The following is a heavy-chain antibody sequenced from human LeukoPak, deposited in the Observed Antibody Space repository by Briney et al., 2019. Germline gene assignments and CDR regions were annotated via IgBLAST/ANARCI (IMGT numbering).Heavy chain of an antibody. D-gene: IGHD3-22*01. CDR2: IYYSGST. V-gene: IGHV4-30-4*01. Sequence: SETLSLTCTVSGDSISSGDYYWSWIRQPPGKGLEWIGYIYYSGSTYYNPSLKSRVTISVDTSKNQFSLKLSSVTAADTAVYYCARDFMRVGADYYDSSDAFDIWGQGTMVTVSS. J-gene: IGHJ3*02. CDR1: GDSISSGDYY. CDR3: ARDFMRVGADYYDSSDAFDI.